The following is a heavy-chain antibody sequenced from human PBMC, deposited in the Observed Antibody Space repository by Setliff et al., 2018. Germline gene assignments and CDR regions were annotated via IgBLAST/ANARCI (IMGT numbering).Heavy chain of an antibody. Sequence: ASVKVSCKASGGTFSSYGISWVRQAPGQGLEWMGGTIPVFGTTDYAQKFQGRVTIMTDESTSTAYIGLSSLRSEDTAVYYCARARGSGARAFDIWGQGTMVTVSS. CDR2: TIPVFGTT. J-gene: IGHJ3*02. D-gene: IGHD1-26*01. CDR1: GGTFSSYG. CDR3: ARARGSGARAFDI. V-gene: IGHV1-69*05.